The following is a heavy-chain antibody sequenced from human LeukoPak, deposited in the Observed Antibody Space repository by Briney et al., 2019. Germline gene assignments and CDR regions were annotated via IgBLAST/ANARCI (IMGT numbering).Heavy chain of an antibody. Sequence: SETLSLTCAVYGGSFSGYYWSWIRQPPGKGLEWIGEINHSGSTNYNPSLKSRVTISVDTSKNQFSLKLSSVIAADTAVYYCARGPERELFSPFDYWGQGTLVTVSS. CDR2: INHSGST. J-gene: IGHJ4*02. CDR1: GGSFSGYY. D-gene: IGHD3-10*01. CDR3: ARGPERELFSPFDY. V-gene: IGHV4-34*01.